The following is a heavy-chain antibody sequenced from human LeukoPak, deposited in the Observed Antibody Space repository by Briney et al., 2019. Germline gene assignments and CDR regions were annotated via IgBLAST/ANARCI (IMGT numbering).Heavy chain of an antibody. CDR1: GYIITSYY. CDR3: ASSPDDSSGYLI. V-gene: IGHV1-46*01. Sequence: ASVKVSCKASGYIITSYYMHWVRQAPGQGLEWMGIINPSSGSTIYAHKFQGRVTMTRDMSTSTVYMELSSLRSEDTAVYYCASSPDDSSGYLIWGQGTMVTVSS. CDR2: INPSSGST. J-gene: IGHJ3*02. D-gene: IGHD3-22*01.